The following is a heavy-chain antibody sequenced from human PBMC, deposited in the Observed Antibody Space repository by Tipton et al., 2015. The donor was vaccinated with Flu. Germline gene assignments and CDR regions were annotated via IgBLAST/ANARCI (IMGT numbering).Heavy chain of an antibody. CDR1: GGSFSGYY. V-gene: IGHV4-34*01. J-gene: IGHJ5*02. CDR2: INPSGST. CDR3: ARRDYSSYVSDPKSWFDP. D-gene: IGHD4-11*01. Sequence: LRLSCAVYGGSFSGYYWTWIRQPPGKGPEWIGEINPSGSTNYNPSLKSRITISVDRSKNQFSLKLFSVTAADTAVYYCARRDYSSYVSDPKSWFDPWGQGILVTVSS.